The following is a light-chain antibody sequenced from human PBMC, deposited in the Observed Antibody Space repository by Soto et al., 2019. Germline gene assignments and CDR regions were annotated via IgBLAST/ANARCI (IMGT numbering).Light chain of an antibody. CDR2: HVT. J-gene: IGLJ2*01. CDR3: SSYTTRATLE. V-gene: IGLV2-14*03. CDR1: SSDVGYYEY. Sequence: QSALTQPASVSGSPGQSITISCTGTSSDVGYYEYVSWYQQHPGKAPKLIIYHVTDRPSGVSHRFSGSKSGNTASLTVSGLQAEDEADYYCSSYTTRATLEFGGGTKFTVL.